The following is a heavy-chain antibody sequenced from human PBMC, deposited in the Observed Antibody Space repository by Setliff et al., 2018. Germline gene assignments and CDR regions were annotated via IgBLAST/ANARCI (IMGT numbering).Heavy chain of an antibody. D-gene: IGHD2-15*01. CDR2: IHSSGIS. J-gene: IGHJ5*02. Sequence: PSETLSLTCTVSDVSISGYYWSWIRQPPGKGLEWIGYIHSSGISNYNPSLKSRVTTSIDTSKNQLSLKLSAVTAADTAVYCCARARYCSGGSCSWTWFGPWGQGTLVTVSS. CDR1: DVSISGYY. CDR3: ARARYCSGGSCSWTWFGP. V-gene: IGHV4-4*08.